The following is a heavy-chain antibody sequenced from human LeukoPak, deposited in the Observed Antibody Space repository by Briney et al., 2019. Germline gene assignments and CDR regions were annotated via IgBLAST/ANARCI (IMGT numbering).Heavy chain of an antibody. CDR1: AFTFSSYE. D-gene: IGHD1-26*01. CDR2: IKQDGSEK. V-gene: IGHV3-7*01. Sequence: SGGSLRLSCAASAFTFSSYEMNWVRQAPGKGLEWVANIKQDGSEKYYVDSVKGRFTISRDNAKNSLYLQMNSLRAEDTAVYYCARDHGRSLLDYWGQGTLVTVSS. CDR3: ARDHGRSLLDY. J-gene: IGHJ4*02.